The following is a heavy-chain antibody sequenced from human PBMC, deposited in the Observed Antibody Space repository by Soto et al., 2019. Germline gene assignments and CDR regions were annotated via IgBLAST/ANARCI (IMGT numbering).Heavy chain of an antibody. D-gene: IGHD6-19*01. CDR2: INAGTGDT. J-gene: IGHJ5*02. V-gene: IGHV1-3*01. CDR1: GYTFTSYA. CDR3: ARERKLIIGSEVAGHNWFDP. Sequence: QVQVVQSGAEVKKPGASVKVSCKASGYTFTSYAMHWVRQAPGQRLEWMGWINAGTGDTKYSQNFQGRVIITRETTASTAYMELSSLRSEDTAGYYCARERKLIIGSEVAGHNWFDPWGQGTLVTVSS.